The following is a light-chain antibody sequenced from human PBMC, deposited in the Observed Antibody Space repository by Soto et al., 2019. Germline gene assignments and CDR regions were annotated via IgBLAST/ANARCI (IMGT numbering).Light chain of an antibody. Sequence: QYALTQPASVSGSPGQSITISCTATRSDVGGYNYALWYQQHPGKAPKLMIYDVSNRPSGVSNRFSGSKSGNTASLFISGLQAKGKADYYCSSYTTSSTHVFGTGSKVTLL. CDR2: DVS. CDR3: SSYTTSSTHV. V-gene: IGLV2-14*01. CDR1: RSDVGGYNY. J-gene: IGLJ1*01.